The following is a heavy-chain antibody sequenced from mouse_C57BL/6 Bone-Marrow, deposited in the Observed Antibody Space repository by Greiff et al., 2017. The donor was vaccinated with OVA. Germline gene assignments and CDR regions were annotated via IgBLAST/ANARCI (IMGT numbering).Heavy chain of an antibody. CDR3: ARARSSYAWFAY. D-gene: IGHD1-1*01. CDR2: ISYDGSN. Sequence: VQLQQSGPGLVKPSQSLSLTCSVTGYSITSGYYWNWIRQFPGNKLEWMGYISYDGSNNYNPSLKNRISITRDTSKNQFFLKLNSVTTEDTATYYCARARSSYAWFAYWGQGTLVTVSA. CDR1: GYSITSGYY. V-gene: IGHV3-6*01. J-gene: IGHJ3*01.